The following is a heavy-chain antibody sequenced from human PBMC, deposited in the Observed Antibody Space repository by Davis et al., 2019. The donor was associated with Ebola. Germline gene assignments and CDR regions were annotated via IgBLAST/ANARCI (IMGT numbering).Heavy chain of an antibody. V-gene: IGHV1-3*01. J-gene: IGHJ6*03. CDR3: ARERGPSGLVPYMDV. CDR1: GYTFTNYA. CDR2: INAGNGDT. D-gene: IGHD3/OR15-3a*01. Sequence: AASVKVSCKASGYTFTNYAMHWVRQAPGQRLEWMGWINAGNGDTKYSQKFQGRVTITRDTSASTAYMELSSLRSEDTAVYYCARERGPSGLVPYMDVWGKGTTVTVSS.